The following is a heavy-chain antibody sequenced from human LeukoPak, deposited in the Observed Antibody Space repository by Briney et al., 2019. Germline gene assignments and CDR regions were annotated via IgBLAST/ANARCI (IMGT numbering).Heavy chain of an antibody. Sequence: GASVKVSCKASGGTFSSYAISWVRQAPGQGLEWMGGIIPIFGTANYAQKFQGRVTITADESMSTAYMELSSLRSEDTAVYYCARAASIVVVPAALMYNWFDPWGQGTLVTVSS. D-gene: IGHD2-2*01. CDR2: IIPIFGTA. CDR3: ARAASIVVVPAALMYNWFDP. V-gene: IGHV1-69*13. J-gene: IGHJ5*02. CDR1: GGTFSSYA.